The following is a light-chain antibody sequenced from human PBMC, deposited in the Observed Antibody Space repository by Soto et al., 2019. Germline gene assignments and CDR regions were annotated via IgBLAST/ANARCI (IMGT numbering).Light chain of an antibody. Sequence: QSVLTQPPSVSGAPGQRVTISCTGSSSNIGAGYDVHWYQQLPGTAPKLHIYGNSNRPSGVPDRVSGSKSGTSASLAITGLQAEDEADYYCQSYDSSLSGDVFGTGTKLTVL. CDR1: SSNIGAGYD. J-gene: IGLJ1*01. CDR3: QSYDSSLSGDV. CDR2: GNS. V-gene: IGLV1-40*01.